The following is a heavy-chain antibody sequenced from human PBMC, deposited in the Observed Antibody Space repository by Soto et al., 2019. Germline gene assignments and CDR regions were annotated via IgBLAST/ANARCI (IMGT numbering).Heavy chain of an antibody. CDR1: GFTFSSYS. V-gene: IGHV3-48*04. Sequence: GGSLRLSCAASGFTFSSYSMNWVRQAPGKGLEWISYISSSSSTIYYADSVKGRFTISRDNAKNSLYLQMNSLRAEDTAVYYCARDFSTHYYDSSGFFDYWGQGTLVTVSS. CDR2: ISSSSSTI. D-gene: IGHD3-22*01. CDR3: ARDFSTHYYDSSGFFDY. J-gene: IGHJ4*02.